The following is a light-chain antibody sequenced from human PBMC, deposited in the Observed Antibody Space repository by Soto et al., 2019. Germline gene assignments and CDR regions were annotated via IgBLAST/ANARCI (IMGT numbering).Light chain of an antibody. CDR2: EGS. CDR1: SSDVGSYNL. J-gene: IGLJ1*01. V-gene: IGLV2-23*01. Sequence: QSVLTQPASVSGSPGQSITISCTGTSSDVGSYNLVSWYQQHPGKAPKLMIYEGSERPSGVSNRFSGSKSGNTASLTISGLQAEDEADYYCCSYAGSRRNFFGTGTKVTVL. CDR3: CSYAGSRRNF.